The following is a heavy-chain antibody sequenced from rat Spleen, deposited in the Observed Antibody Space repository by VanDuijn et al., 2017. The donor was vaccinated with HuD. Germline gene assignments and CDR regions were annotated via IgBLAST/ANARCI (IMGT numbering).Heavy chain of an antibody. V-gene: IGHV5-19*01. CDR3: ARHRGMMVVITPFDY. Sequence: EVQLVESGGGLVQPGRSLKVSCAASGFTFSNYGTHWIRQAPTKGLEWVASISTSGGSTHNRNTVKGRYTISRENTKNTLYRQMNSMRSEDTATYYCARHRGMMVVITPFDYWGQGVMVTVSS. CDR1: GFTFSNYG. CDR2: ISTSGGST. J-gene: IGHJ2*01. D-gene: IGHD1-12*02.